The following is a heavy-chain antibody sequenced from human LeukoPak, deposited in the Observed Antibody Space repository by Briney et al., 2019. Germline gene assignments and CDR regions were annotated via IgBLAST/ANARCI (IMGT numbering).Heavy chain of an antibody. J-gene: IGHJ5*02. CDR1: GGSISSSNW. CDR2: IYHSGST. D-gene: IGHD4-17*01. V-gene: IGHV4-4*02. CDR3: AAMTTVTLNWFDP. Sequence: SETLSLTCAVSGGSISSSNWWSWVRQPPGKGLAWIGEIYHSGSTNYNPSLQSRVTISVDKSKNQFSLALSSVTAADTAVYYCAAMTTVTLNWFDPWGQGNLVTVSS.